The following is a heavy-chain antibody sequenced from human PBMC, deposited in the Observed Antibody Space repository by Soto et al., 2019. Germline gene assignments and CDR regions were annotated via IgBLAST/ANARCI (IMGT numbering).Heavy chain of an antibody. D-gene: IGHD5-12*01. Sequence: QVQLQPWGAGLLKPSETLSLNCAVNGGSLSHYYWSWIRQPPGKGLEWIGEIKGDGSTNYSPSLKSLATISSDTSNNQFSLRLYAVTAADTGVYYCARGQEGVVATHWDQGTLVTVSS. CDR2: IKGDGST. CDR1: GGSLSHYY. CDR3: ARGQEGVVATH. V-gene: IGHV4-34*01. J-gene: IGHJ4*02.